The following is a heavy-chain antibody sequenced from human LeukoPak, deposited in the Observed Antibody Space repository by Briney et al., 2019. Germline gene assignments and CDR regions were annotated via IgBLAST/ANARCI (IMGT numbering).Heavy chain of an antibody. CDR3: ARAPLDCSSTSCYTGPADY. V-gene: IGHV4-31*03. J-gene: IGHJ4*02. CDR2: IYYSGST. CDR1: GASISSGGYY. Sequence: PSQTLSLTCTVSGASISSGGYYWSWIRQHPGKGLEWIGYIYYSGSTYYNPSLKSRVTISVDTSKNQFSLKLSSVTAADTAVYYCARAPLDCSSTSCYTGPADYWGQGTLVTVSS. D-gene: IGHD2-2*02.